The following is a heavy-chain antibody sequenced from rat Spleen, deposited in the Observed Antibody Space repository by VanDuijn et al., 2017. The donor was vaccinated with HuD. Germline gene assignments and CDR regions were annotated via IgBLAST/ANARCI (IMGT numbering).Heavy chain of an antibody. V-gene: IGHV2-43*01. CDR2: IWTGGST. Sequence: QVQLKESGPGLVQPSQTLSLACTVSGFSLTSYHVHWVRQPSGKGLEWMGVIWTGGSTEYNSALKSRLSISRDTSKSQVFLKMNSLQPEDTATYYWARAPRDYSSYEGVMDAWGQGASVTVSS. CDR1: GFSLTSYH. CDR3: ARAPRDYSSYEGVMDA. J-gene: IGHJ4*01. D-gene: IGHD1-3*01.